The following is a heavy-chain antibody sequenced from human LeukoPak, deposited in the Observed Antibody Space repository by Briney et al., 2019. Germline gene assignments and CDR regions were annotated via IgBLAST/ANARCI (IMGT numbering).Heavy chain of an antibody. V-gene: IGHV4-39*07. CDR2: IYYSGST. Sequence: SETLSLTCTVSGGSISSSSYYWGWIRQPPGKGLEWIGSIYYSGSTNYNPSLKSRVTISVDTSKNQFSLKLSSVTAADTAVYYCARGYYYDSRTYYFDYWGQGTLVTVSS. CDR3: ARGYYYDSRTYYFDY. CDR1: GGSISSSSYY. D-gene: IGHD3-22*01. J-gene: IGHJ4*02.